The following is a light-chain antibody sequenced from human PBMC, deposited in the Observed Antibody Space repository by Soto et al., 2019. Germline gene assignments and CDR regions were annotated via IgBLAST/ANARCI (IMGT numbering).Light chain of an antibody. J-gene: IGKJ4*01. Sequence: EIVMTQSPATLSLSPVERATLSCRASQSINSKLVWYQQKPGPAPRFLIYGASTRATDIPARFRGSGSGTEFTLTIDSLQSEDFAVYYCQQYNDLPPAFGGGTKVDIK. CDR3: QQYNDLPPA. V-gene: IGKV3-15*01. CDR1: QSINSK. CDR2: GAS.